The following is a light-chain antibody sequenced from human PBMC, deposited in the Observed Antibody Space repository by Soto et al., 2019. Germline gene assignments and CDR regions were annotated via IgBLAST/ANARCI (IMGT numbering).Light chain of an antibody. J-gene: IGKJ1*01. CDR3: QQSYRKT. V-gene: IGKV3-20*01. Sequence: EIVLAQSPGTLSLSPGERATLSCRASQSVSSSYLAWYQQKPGQAPRLLMYGASSRATGIPDRFSGSGSGTDFTLTICRLEPEDFAVYYCQQSYRKTFGQGTKVDIK. CDR2: GAS. CDR1: QSVSSSY.